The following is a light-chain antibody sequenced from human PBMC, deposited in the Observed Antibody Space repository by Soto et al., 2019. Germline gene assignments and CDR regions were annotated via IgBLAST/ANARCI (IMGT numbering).Light chain of an antibody. V-gene: IGKV1-5*01. Sequence: DIQMTQSPSTLSASVGDRVTITCRASQSISVYLAWYQQKPREAPKLLIYGGSSLESGVPSRFSGSGSGTELTLTISSLQHADFATYYCQQSASYPPTFGQGTKLES. CDR1: QSISVY. CDR3: QQSASYPPT. CDR2: GGS. J-gene: IGKJ2*01.